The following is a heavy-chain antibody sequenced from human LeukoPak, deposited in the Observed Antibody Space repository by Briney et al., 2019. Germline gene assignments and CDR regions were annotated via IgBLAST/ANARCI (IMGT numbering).Heavy chain of an antibody. J-gene: IGHJ4*02. D-gene: IGHD3-3*01. CDR2: INHSGST. Sequence: PSETLSLTCAVYGGSFSGYYWSWIRQPPGKGLEWIGEINHSGSTNYNPSLKSRVTISVDTSKNQFSLKLSSVTAADTAVYYCAGRRRGPYYDFWSGYESYFDYWGQGTLVTVSS. CDR1: GGSFSGYY. CDR3: AGRRRGPYYDFWSGYESYFDY. V-gene: IGHV4-34*01.